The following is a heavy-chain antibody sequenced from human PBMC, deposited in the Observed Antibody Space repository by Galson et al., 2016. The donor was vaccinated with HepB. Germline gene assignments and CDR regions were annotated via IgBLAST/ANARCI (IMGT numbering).Heavy chain of an antibody. J-gene: IGHJ4*02. CDR3: NAVPDGYIRGYY. Sequence: SLRLSCAASGFTFSGFAMHWVRQASGKGLEWVGRIRSKTNNYATAYAASMKDRFTISRDDSKNTAYLQMNSLKTEDTAVYYCNAVPDGYIRGYYWGQGTLVTVSS. V-gene: IGHV3-73*01. CDR2: IRSKTNNYAT. CDR1: GFTFSGFA. D-gene: IGHD5-24*01.